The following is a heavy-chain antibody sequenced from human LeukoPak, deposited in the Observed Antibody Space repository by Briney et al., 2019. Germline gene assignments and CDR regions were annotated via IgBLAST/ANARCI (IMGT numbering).Heavy chain of an antibody. V-gene: IGHV3-7*01. J-gene: IGHJ6*03. Sequence: PGGSLRLSCAASGFTFSSYWMSWVRKAPGKGLEWVANIKQDGSEKYYVDSVKGRFTISRDNSKNTLYLQMGSLRAEDMAVYYCAREGDSSSWYYYYYYMDVWGKGTTVTVSS. CDR3: AREGDSSSWYYYYYYMDV. CDR1: GFTFSSYW. CDR2: IKQDGSEK. D-gene: IGHD6-13*01.